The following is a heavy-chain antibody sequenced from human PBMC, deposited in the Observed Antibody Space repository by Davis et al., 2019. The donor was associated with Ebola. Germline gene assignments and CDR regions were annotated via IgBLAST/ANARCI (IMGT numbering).Heavy chain of an antibody. J-gene: IGHJ2*01. CDR3: ARASRNYYGSGNYYSEFDL. V-gene: IGHV3-74*01. Sequence: HTGGSLRLSCAASGFTLSDYWMHWVRQAPGKGLVWVSRISSDGSDTDYAGSAKGRFTISRDNAKNTLHLQMNSLRVEDTAVYYCARASRNYYGSGNYYSEFDLWGRGSLVTVSS. CDR1: GFTLSDYW. CDR2: ISSDGSDT. D-gene: IGHD3-10*01.